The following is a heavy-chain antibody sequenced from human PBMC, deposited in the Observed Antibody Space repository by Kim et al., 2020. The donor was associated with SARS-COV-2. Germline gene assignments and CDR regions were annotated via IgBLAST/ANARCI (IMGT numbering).Heavy chain of an antibody. J-gene: IGHJ4*02. V-gene: IGHV4-34*01. CDR3: ARATGGGYSYGIFYY. D-gene: IGHD5-18*01. CDR1: GGSFSGYY. CDR2: INHSGST. Sequence: SETLSLTCAVYGGSFSGYYWTWIRQPPGKGLEWIGEINHSGSTNYNPSLKSRVTISVDTSKNQFSLKLSSVTAADTAVYYCARATGGGYSYGIFYYWGQGTLVTVSS.